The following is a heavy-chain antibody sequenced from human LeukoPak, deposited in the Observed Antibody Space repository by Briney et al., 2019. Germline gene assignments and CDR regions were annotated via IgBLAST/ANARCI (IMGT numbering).Heavy chain of an antibody. CDR3: ARAGLCSGSGLDF. CDR2: ISYDGSNK. J-gene: IGHJ4*02. D-gene: IGHD2-15*01. CDR1: GFTFTTYA. V-gene: IGHV3-30-3*01. Sequence: GGSLRLSCAASGFTFTTYAMSWVRQAPGKGLEWVAVISYDGSNKYYADSVKGRFTISKDNAKNSLYLQMDSLTPEDTAVYYCARAGLCSGSGLDFWGQGALVSVSS.